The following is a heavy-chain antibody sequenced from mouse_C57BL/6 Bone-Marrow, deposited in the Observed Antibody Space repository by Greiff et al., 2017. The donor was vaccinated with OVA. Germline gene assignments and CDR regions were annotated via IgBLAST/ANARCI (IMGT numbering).Heavy chain of an antibody. CDR1: GYTFTEYT. CDR3: ARHEFITTVVATDYAMDY. V-gene: IGHV1-62-2*01. D-gene: IGHD1-1*01. J-gene: IGHJ4*01. Sequence: VQLQESGAELVKPGASVKLSCKASGYTFTEYTIHWVKQRSGQGLEWIGWFYPGSGSIKYNEKFKDKATLTADKSSSTVYMELSRLTSEDSAVYFCARHEFITTVVATDYAMDYWGQGTSVTVSS. CDR2: FYPGSGSI.